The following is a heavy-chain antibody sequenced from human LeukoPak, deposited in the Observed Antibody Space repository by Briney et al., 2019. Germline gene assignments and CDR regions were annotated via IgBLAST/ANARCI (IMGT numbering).Heavy chain of an antibody. CDR1: GGSIRSSYYY. Sequence: SSETLSLTCTVSGGSIRSSYYYWGWIRQPPGKGLEWIGSIYYSGSTYYNPSLKSRVTISVDTSKNQFSLKLSSVTAADTAVYYCARGDPYTYGHYFDHWGQGTLVTVSS. CDR3: ARGDPYTYGHYFDH. CDR2: IYYSGST. V-gene: IGHV4-39*01. D-gene: IGHD5-18*01. J-gene: IGHJ4*02.